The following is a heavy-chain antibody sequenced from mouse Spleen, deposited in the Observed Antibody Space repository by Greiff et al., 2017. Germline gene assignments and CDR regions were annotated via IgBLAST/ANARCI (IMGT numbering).Heavy chain of an antibody. Sequence: QVQLQQSGAELVRPGTSVKISCKASGYPFTNYWLGWVKQRPGHGLEWIGDIYPGGGYTNYNEKFKGKATLTADTSSSTAYMQLSSLTSEDSAVYYCASEGTARATRAYWGQGTLVTVSA. CDR2: IYPGGGYT. CDR3: ASEGTARATRAY. CDR1: GYPFTNYW. J-gene: IGHJ3*01. V-gene: IGHV1-63*02. D-gene: IGHD3-2*01.